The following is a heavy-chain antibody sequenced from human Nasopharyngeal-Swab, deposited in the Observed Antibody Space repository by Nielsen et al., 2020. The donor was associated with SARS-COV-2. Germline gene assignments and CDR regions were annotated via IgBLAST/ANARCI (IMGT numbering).Heavy chain of an antibody. J-gene: IGHJ4*02. Sequence: GSVKVSCKASGYSFTSYYMHWVRQAPGQGLEWMGIINPTGGSTTYAQKFQGRVTMTRDTSTSTVYMELSSLRSEDTAVYYCAKTIAVAGVFDYWGQGTLVTVSS. D-gene: IGHD6-19*01. CDR2: INPTGGST. V-gene: IGHV1-46*01. CDR3: AKTIAVAGVFDY. CDR1: GYSFTSYY.